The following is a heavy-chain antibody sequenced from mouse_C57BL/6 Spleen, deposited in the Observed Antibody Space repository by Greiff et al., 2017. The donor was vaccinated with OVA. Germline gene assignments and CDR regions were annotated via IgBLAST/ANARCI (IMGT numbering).Heavy chain of an antibody. CDR1: GYTFTSYW. Sequence: VQLQQPGAELVMPGASVKLSCKASGYTFTSYWMHWVKQRPGQGLEWIGEIDPSDSYTNYNQKFKGKSTLTVDKSSSTAYMQLSSLTSEDSAVYYCARDEAAQATGYFDDWGQGTTLTVSS. J-gene: IGHJ2*01. CDR2: IDPSDSYT. V-gene: IGHV1-69*01. D-gene: IGHD3-2*02. CDR3: ARDEAAQATGYFDD.